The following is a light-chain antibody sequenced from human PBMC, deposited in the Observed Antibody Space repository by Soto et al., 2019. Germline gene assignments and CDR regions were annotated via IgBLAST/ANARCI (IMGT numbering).Light chain of an antibody. V-gene: IGKV3-15*01. CDR3: QQYYSYPRT. Sequence: EIVMTQSPATLSVSPGERATLSCRASQSVSSNLAWYQQKPGQAPRLLIYGASTRATGIPARFSGSGSGTEFTLTISSLQSEHFATYYCQQYYSYPRTFGQGNKVDIK. CDR2: GAS. J-gene: IGKJ1*01. CDR1: QSVSSN.